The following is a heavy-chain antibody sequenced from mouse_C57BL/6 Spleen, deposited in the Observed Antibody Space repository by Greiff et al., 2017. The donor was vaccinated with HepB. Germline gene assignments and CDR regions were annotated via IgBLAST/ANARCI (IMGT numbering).Heavy chain of an antibody. CDR2: ISDGGSYT. Sequence: EVQVVESGGGLVKPGGSLKLSCAASGFTFSSYAMSWVRQTPEKRLEWVATISDGGSYTYYPDNVKGRFTISRDNAKNNLYLQMSHLKSEDTAMYYCARDGGTEFAYWGQGTLVTVSA. J-gene: IGHJ3*01. CDR1: GFTFSSYA. D-gene: IGHD4-1*01. V-gene: IGHV5-4*01. CDR3: ARDGGTEFAY.